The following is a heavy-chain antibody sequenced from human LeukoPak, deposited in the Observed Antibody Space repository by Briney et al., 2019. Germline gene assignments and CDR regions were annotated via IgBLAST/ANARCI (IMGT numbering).Heavy chain of an antibody. CDR3: AKDTPYYYDSSGYSPC. CDR1: GFTFSSYS. J-gene: IGHJ4*02. CDR2: ISSSSSTI. V-gene: IGHV3-48*01. Sequence: GGSLRLSCAASGFTFSSYSMNWVRQAPGKGLEWVSYISSSSSTIYYADSVKGRFTISRDNSKNTLYLQMNSLRAEDTAVYYCAKDTPYYYDSSGYSPCWGQGTLVTVSS. D-gene: IGHD3-22*01.